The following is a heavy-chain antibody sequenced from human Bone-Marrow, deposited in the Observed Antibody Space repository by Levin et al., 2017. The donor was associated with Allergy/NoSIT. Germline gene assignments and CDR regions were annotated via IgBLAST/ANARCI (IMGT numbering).Heavy chain of an antibody. Sequence: GGSLRLSCAASGFRFGDYTMNWVRQAPGKGLEWLSYISYSSTTIHYADSVKGRFTISRDNAENLLYLQMNDLRPEDTALYYCASPRAILSNAFDVWGRGTMVTVSS. V-gene: IGHV3-48*01. CDR2: ISYSSTTI. D-gene: IGHD2-15*01. J-gene: IGHJ3*01. CDR1: GFRFGDYT. CDR3: ASPRAILSNAFDV.